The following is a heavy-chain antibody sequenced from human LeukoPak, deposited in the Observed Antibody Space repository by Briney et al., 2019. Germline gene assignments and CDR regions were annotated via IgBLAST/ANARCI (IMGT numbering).Heavy chain of an antibody. CDR1: GYTFTSYG. CDR2: ISAYNGNT. Sequence: GESLKISCKGSGYTFTSYGISWVRQAPGQGLEWMGWISAYNGNTNYAQKLQGRVTMTTDTSTSTAYMELRSLRSDDTAVYYCARDEYGDHAWFDPWGQGTLVTVSS. J-gene: IGHJ5*02. D-gene: IGHD4-17*01. CDR3: ARDEYGDHAWFDP. V-gene: IGHV1-18*01.